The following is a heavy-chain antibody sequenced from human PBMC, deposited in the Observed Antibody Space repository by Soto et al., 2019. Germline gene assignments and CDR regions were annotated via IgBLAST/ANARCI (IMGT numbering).Heavy chain of an antibody. CDR3: ARDHCSSTSCPKRGYYYYGMDV. D-gene: IGHD2-2*01. Sequence: GESLKISCAASGFTFSSYSMNWVRQAPGKGLEWVSSISSSSSYIYYADSVKGRFTISRDNAKNSLYLQMNSLRAEDTAGYYCARDHCSSTSCPKRGYYYYGMDVWGQGTTVTVSS. CDR1: GFTFSSYS. J-gene: IGHJ6*02. V-gene: IGHV3-21*01. CDR2: ISSSSSYI.